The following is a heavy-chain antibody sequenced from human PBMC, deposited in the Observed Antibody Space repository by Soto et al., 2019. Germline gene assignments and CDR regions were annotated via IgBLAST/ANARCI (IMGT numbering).Heavy chain of an antibody. J-gene: IGHJ5*02. CDR2: IKQDGSER. Sequence: GGSLRLSCAASGFTFGNYWMSWVRQAPGRGPEWVANIKQDGSERNYVDSVKGRFTISRDNAENSLYLQMNSLRVEDTGVYYCASARHIGPWGQGTLVTVSS. D-gene: IGHD2-21*01. CDR1: GFTFGNYW. CDR3: ASARHIGP. V-gene: IGHV3-7*01.